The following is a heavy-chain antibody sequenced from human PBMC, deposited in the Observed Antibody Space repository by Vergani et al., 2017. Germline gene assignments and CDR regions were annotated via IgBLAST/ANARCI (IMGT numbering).Heavy chain of an antibody. J-gene: IGHJ4*02. V-gene: IGHV3-30-3*01. Sequence: QVQLVESGGGVVQPGRSLRLSCAASGFTFSSYAMHWVRQAPGKGLEWVAVISYDGGNKYYADSVKGRFTISRDNSKNTLYLQMNSLRAEDTAVYYCARAVAGFGREDYWGQGTLVTVSS. CDR1: GFTFSSYA. CDR3: ARAVAGFGREDY. D-gene: IGHD6-19*01. CDR2: ISYDGGNK.